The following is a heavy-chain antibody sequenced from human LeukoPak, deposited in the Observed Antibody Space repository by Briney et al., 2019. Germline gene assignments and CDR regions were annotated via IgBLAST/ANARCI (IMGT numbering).Heavy chain of an antibody. J-gene: IGHJ5*01. CDR1: GYTFTSYF. Sequence: ASVNVSCKASGYTFTSYFMHWVRQASGQGLEWLGMINPSGSTTTYAQKFQGRVTMTRDTSTSTVYMELSSLRSEDTAVYYCARETSDSWGQGTLVTVSS. D-gene: IGHD1-1*01. V-gene: IGHV1-46*01. CDR2: INPSGSTT. CDR3: ARETSDS.